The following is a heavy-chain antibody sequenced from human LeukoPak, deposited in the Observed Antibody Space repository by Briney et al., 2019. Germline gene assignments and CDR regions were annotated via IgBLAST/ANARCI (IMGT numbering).Heavy chain of an antibody. Sequence: PSETLSLTCTVSGGSISGYYWSWIRQPPGKGLEWIGEINHSGSTNYNPSLKSRVTISLDTSKNQFSLKLSSVTAADTAVYYCARQNDYSNYPDYWGQGTLVTVSS. J-gene: IGHJ4*02. CDR1: GGSISGYY. CDR3: ARQNDYSNYPDY. D-gene: IGHD4-11*01. CDR2: INHSGST. V-gene: IGHV4-34*01.